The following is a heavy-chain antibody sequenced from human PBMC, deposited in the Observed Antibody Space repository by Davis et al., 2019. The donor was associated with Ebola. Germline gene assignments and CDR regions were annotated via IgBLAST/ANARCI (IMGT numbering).Heavy chain of an antibody. CDR2: ISGASEMT. D-gene: IGHD2-2*01. CDR1: GFSFGSYA. Sequence: PGGSLRLSCVGSGFSFGSYAMSWVRQAPGKGLEWVSAISGASEMTYYADSVKGRFTIPRDNSRNTLYLQMVSLRAEETALYYCARESPYTSPRLYYFQNWGQGTLLSVSS. CDR3: ARESPYTSPRLYYFQN. V-gene: IGHV3-23*01. J-gene: IGHJ4*02.